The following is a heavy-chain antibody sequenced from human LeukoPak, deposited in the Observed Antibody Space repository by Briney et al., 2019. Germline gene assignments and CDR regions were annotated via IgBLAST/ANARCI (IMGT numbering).Heavy chain of an antibody. CDR1: GDSVSSNSGA. V-gene: IGHV6-1*01. Sequence: SQTLSLTCAISGDSVSSNSGAWNWIRQSPSRGLEWLGRTYYRSKWYNDYAVSVKSRITINPDTSKNQFSQQLNSVTPEDTAVYYCARGRDGYNSDYYYYYYMDVWGKGTTVTVSS. J-gene: IGHJ6*03. CDR3: ARGRDGYNSDYYYYYYMDV. D-gene: IGHD5-24*01. CDR2: TYYRSKWYN.